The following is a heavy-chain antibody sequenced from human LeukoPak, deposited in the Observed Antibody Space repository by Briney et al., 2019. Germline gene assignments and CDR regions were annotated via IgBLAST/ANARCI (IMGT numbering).Heavy chain of an antibody. Sequence: SETLSLTCTVSGGSISSYYWGWIRQPAGKGLEWIGRIYTSGSTNYNPSLKSRVTMSVDTSKNQFSLKLSSVTAADTAVYYCAREKVPYYDILTGRRPYYFDYWGQGTLVTVSS. V-gene: IGHV4-4*07. CDR3: AREKVPYYDILTGRRPYYFDY. CDR1: GGSISSYY. J-gene: IGHJ4*02. CDR2: IYTSGST. D-gene: IGHD3-9*01.